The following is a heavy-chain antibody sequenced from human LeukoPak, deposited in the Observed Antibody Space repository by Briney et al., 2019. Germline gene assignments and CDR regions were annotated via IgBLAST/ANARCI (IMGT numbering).Heavy chain of an antibody. J-gene: IGHJ4*02. CDR1: GYTFTSYA. CDR3: ARIGHDYYILTGYTDYFDY. V-gene: IGHV1-3*01. Sequence: ASVKVSCKASGYTFTSYAMHWVRQAPGQRLEWMGWINAGNGNTKYSQKFQGRVTITRDTSASTAYMELSSLRSEDTAVYYCARIGHDYYILTGYTDYFDYWGQGTLVTVSS. D-gene: IGHD3-9*01. CDR2: INAGNGNT.